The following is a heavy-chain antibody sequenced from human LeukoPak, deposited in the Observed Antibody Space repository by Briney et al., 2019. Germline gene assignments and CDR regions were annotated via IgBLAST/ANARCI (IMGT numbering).Heavy chain of an antibody. CDR2: IKQDGTEK. J-gene: IGHJ4*02. Sequence: GGSLRVSCAASGFTFSSDWMSWGRQAPGEGLEWVANIKQDGTEKYYMDSVKGRFSISRDNAKNSLYLQMNALRAEDTAVYYCARDVRPDYWGRGTLVTVST. CDR3: ARDVRPDY. V-gene: IGHV3-7*04. CDR1: GFTFSSDW. D-gene: IGHD6-6*01.